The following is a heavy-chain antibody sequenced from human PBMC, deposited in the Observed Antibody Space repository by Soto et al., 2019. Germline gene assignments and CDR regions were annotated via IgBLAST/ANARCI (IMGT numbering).Heavy chain of an antibody. V-gene: IGHV2-5*02. Sequence: KESGPALVKPTQTLTLTCSFSGFSLTTTGVGVGWIRQPPGKALEWLALIYWDDDERYNPSLKNRLTITKDTSKNLVVLTMTNVDPVDTATYYCALGIAARPFDSWGQGTLVTVSS. CDR1: GFSLTTTGVG. J-gene: IGHJ4*02. CDR3: ALGIAARPFDS. CDR2: IYWDDDE. D-gene: IGHD6-6*01.